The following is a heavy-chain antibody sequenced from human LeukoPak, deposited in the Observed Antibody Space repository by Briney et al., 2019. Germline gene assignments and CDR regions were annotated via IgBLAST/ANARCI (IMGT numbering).Heavy chain of an antibody. CDR1: GFTVSDNY. CDR2: IYSGGTT. Sequence: GGSLRLSCAASGFTVSDNYVSWVRQAPGKGLEWVSVIYSGGTTYYADSVKGRFTTSRDNSKNTLYLQMNSLRAEDTAVYYCALPGIAASGTFDYWGQGTLVSVSS. J-gene: IGHJ4*02. V-gene: IGHV3-66*01. CDR3: ALPGIAASGTFDY. D-gene: IGHD6-13*01.